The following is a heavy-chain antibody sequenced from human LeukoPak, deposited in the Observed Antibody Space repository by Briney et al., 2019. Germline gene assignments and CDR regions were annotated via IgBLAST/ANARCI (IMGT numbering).Heavy chain of an antibody. V-gene: IGHV3-9*01. J-gene: IGHJ5*02. D-gene: IGHD3-10*01. CDR3: AKGYYYGSGSYPQRGFDP. CDR1: GFTFDDYA. CDR2: ISWNSGSI. Sequence: GGSLRLSCAASGFTFDDYAMHWVRQAPGKGLEWVSGISWNSGSIGYADSVKGRFTISRDNAKNSLYLQMNSLRAEDTALYYCAKGYYYGSGSYPQRGFDPWGQGTLATVSS.